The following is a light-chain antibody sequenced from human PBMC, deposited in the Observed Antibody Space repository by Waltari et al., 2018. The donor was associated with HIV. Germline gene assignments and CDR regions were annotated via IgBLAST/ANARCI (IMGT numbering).Light chain of an antibody. V-gene: IGKV3-15*01. CDR1: QSVSSN. J-gene: IGKJ2*01. Sequence: EIVMTQSPASLSVSPGERATLSCRASQSVSSNLTWHQQKPGQAPRLLIYGASTRATGIPARFSGSGSGTEFTLTISSLQSEDVAVYYCQQYNNWPRTFGQGTKLEIK. CDR3: QQYNNWPRT. CDR2: GAS.